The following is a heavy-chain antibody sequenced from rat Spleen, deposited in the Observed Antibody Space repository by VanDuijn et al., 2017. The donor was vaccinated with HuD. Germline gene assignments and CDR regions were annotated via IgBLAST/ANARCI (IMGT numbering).Heavy chain of an antibody. CDR3: ATLITTVVTSGFAY. D-gene: IGHD1-1*01. CDR2: ISTGGGNT. J-gene: IGHJ3*01. Sequence: EVQLVESGGGLVQPGRSMKLSCAALGFTFSNYYMAWVRQAPTKGLEWVASISTGGGNTYYRDSVKGRFTISRDNAKSTLYLQMDSLRSEDTATYYCATLITTVVTSGFAYWGQGTLVTVSS. CDR1: GFTFSNYY. V-gene: IGHV5-25*01.